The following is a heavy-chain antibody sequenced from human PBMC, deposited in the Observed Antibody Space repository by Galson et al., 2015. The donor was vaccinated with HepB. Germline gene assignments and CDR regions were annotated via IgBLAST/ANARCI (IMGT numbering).Heavy chain of an antibody. V-gene: IGHV1-69*13. Sequence: SVKVSCKASGGTFSSYAISWVRQAPGQGLEWTGGIIPIFGTANYAQKFQGRVTITADESTSTAYMELSSLRSEDTAVYYCARGNGYYYGSGSLFDYWGQGTLVTVSS. CDR2: IIPIFGTA. CDR3: ARGNGYYYGSGSLFDY. D-gene: IGHD3-10*01. CDR1: GGTFSSYA. J-gene: IGHJ4*02.